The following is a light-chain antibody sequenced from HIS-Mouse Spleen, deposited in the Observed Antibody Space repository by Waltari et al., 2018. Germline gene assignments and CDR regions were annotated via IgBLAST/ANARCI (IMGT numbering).Light chain of an antibody. J-gene: IGLJ1*01. CDR3: SSYAGSNNSLYV. CDR1: SSYVGGYNY. V-gene: IGLV2-8*01. Sequence: QAALTQPPPASGAPGQSVTIACTGTSSYVGGYNYVSWHQQHPGKHPKLMIYEVSKRPSGVPDRFSCSKSGNTASLTVSGLQAEDEADYYFSSYAGSNNSLYVFGTGTKVTVL. CDR2: EVS.